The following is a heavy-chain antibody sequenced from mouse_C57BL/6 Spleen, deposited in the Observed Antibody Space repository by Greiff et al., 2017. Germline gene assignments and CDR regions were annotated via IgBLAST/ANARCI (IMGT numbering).Heavy chain of an antibody. CDR1: GFTFSSYT. D-gene: IGHD2-5*01. V-gene: IGHV5-9*01. Sequence: EVHLVESGGGLVKPGGSLKLSCAASGFTFSSYTMSWVRQTPEKRLEWVATISGGGGNTYYPDSVKGRFTISRDNAKNTLYLQMSSLRSEDTALYHCARSPASYSNYDYWGQGTTLTVSS. CDR2: ISGGGGNT. J-gene: IGHJ2*01. CDR3: ARSPASYSNYDY.